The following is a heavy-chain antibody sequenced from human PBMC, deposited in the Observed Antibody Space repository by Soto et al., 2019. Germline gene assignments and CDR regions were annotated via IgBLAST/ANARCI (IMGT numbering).Heavy chain of an antibody. Sequence: EVQVLESGGGLVQPGGSLRLSCVGSGFIFSNYAMAWVRQAPGKGLEWVSGFGGSGGTYYADSVKGRYTISRDNSKNTLYLQMNCLRVEDTAVYYCAKSQSSLYYMDVWGKGTAVTVSS. V-gene: IGHV3-23*01. CDR1: GFIFSNYA. CDR2: FGGSGGT. CDR3: AKSQSSLYYMDV. J-gene: IGHJ6*03.